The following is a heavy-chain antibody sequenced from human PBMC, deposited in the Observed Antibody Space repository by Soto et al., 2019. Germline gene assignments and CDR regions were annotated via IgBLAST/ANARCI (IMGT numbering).Heavy chain of an antibody. D-gene: IGHD3-16*01. CDR3: ARDVPLNYYDGTFSYYAMDV. Sequence: GASVKVSCKVSGGTFSCHAISWVRQAPGQGLEWMGGIIPFFKATSFAQKFQGRVTITADDSTSTAYMDLYSLGSEDTAVYYCARDVPLNYYDGTFSYYAMDVWGQGTTVTV. J-gene: IGHJ6*02. CDR1: GGTFSCHA. CDR2: IIPFFKAT. V-gene: IGHV1-69*13.